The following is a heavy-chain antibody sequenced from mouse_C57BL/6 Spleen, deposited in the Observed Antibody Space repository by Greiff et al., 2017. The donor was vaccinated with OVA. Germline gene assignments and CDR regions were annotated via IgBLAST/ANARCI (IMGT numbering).Heavy chain of an antibody. CDR3: ARRDDYDPAWFAY. Sequence: EVKLQESVAELVRPGASVKLSCTASGFNIKNTYMHWVKQRPEQGLEWIGRIDPANGNTKYAPKFQGKATITADTSSNTAYLQLSSLTSEDTAIYYCARRDDYDPAWFAYWGQGTLVTVSA. CDR1: GFNIKNTY. CDR2: IDPANGNT. D-gene: IGHD2-4*01. J-gene: IGHJ3*01. V-gene: IGHV14-3*01.